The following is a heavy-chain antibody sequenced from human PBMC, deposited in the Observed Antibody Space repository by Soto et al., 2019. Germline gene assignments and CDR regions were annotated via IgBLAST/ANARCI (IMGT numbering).Heavy chain of an antibody. J-gene: IGHJ4*02. D-gene: IGHD3-22*01. V-gene: IGHV1-69*12. CDR3: ARGYNRNGYYLTHFDY. Sequence: QVQLVQSGAEVKKPGSSVKVSCKASGGTFSSYAISWVRQAPGQGLEWMGGIIPIFGTANYAQKFQGRVTITADEXTXTAYMELSSLISEDTAVYYCARGYNRNGYYLTHFDYWGQGTLVTVSS. CDR2: IIPIFGTA. CDR1: GGTFSSYA.